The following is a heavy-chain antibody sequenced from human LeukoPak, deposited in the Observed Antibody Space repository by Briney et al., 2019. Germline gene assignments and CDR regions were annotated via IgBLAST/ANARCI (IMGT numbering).Heavy chain of an antibody. V-gene: IGHV5-51*01. CDR1: GYSFISYW. J-gene: IGHJ5*02. Sequence: GESLKISCKGSGYSFISYWIGWVRQMPGKGLEWMGIIYPGDSDTRYSPSFQGQVTISADKSISTAYLQWSSLKASDTAMYYCARGYCSSTSCYEFDPWGQGTLVTVSS. CDR2: IYPGDSDT. CDR3: ARGYCSSTSCYEFDP. D-gene: IGHD2-2*01.